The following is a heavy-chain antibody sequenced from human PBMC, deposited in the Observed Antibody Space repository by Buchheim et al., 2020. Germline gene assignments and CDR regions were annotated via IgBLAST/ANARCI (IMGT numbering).Heavy chain of an antibody. CDR2: ISSSSSTI. D-gene: IGHD2-15*01. Sequence: EVQLVESGGGLVQPGGSLRLSCAVSGFTFSSYSMNWVRQAPGKGLEWVSYISSSSSTIYYADPVKGRFAIPRDNAKNSLYLQMNSLRAEDTAVYYCASSGRVVGGDLVYYFDYWGQGTL. J-gene: IGHJ4*02. CDR3: ASSGRVVGGDLVYYFDY. V-gene: IGHV3-48*01. CDR1: GFTFSSYS.